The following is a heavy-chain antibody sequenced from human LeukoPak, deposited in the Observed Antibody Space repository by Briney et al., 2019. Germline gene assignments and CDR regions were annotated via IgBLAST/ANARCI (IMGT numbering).Heavy chain of an antibody. V-gene: IGHV3-30*04. CDR2: ISYDGSNK. D-gene: IGHD2-21*02. Sequence: GRSLRLSCAASGFTFSSYAMHWVRQAPGKGLEWVAVISYDGSNKYYADPVKGRFTISRDNSKNTLYLQMNSLRAEDTAVYYCARDGTGDWGLFYYYGMDVWGKGTTVTVSS. CDR3: ARDGTGDWGLFYYYGMDV. J-gene: IGHJ6*04. CDR1: GFTFSSYA.